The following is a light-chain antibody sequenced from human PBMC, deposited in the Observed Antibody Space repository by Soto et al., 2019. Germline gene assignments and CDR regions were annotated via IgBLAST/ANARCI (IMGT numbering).Light chain of an antibody. Sequence: QSVLTQPPSASGTPGQRVTISCSGSSSNIGSNGVTLYQQLPGTAPKLLIHSYNQRPSGVPDRFSGSNSGTSASLAISGLQSEDEADYYCAAWDDSLSGRVFGSGTKVTVL. CDR1: SSNIGSNG. J-gene: IGLJ1*01. CDR3: AAWDDSLSGRV. CDR2: SYN. V-gene: IGLV1-44*01.